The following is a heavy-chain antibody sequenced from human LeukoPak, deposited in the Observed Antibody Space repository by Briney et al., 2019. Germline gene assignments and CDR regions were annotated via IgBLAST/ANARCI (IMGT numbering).Heavy chain of an antibody. CDR3: VRQPDSARYGFDY. D-gene: IGHD1-14*01. CDR1: GFTFRSYW. CDR2: IKQDGSEK. Sequence: WGSLRLSCAASGFTFRSYWMSWVRQAPGKGLEWVANIKQDGSEKYYVDSVKGRFTISRDNAKNSLYLQMNSLRAEDTAVYHCVRQPDSARYGFDYWGRGTQVTVSS. V-gene: IGHV3-7*03. J-gene: IGHJ4*02.